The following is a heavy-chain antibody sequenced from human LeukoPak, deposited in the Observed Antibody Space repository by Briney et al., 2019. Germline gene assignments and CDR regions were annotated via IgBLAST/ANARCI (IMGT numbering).Heavy chain of an antibody. V-gene: IGHV1-8*01. J-gene: IGHJ4*02. CDR2: MNPNSGNT. Sequence: GASVKVSCKAFGYTFTSYDINWVRQATGQGLEWMGWMNPNSGNTGYAQKFQGRVTMTRNTSISTAYMELSSLRSEDTAVYYCARTQRTLNYGDYGSDYWGQGTLVTVSS. D-gene: IGHD4-17*01. CDR3: ARTQRTLNYGDYGSDY. CDR1: GYTFTSYD.